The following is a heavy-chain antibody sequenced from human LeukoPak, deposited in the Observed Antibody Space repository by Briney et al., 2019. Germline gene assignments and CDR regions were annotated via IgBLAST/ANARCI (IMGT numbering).Heavy chain of an antibody. CDR2: VDGGGGGT. CDR1: GFTLSSYA. D-gene: IGHD4-23*01. V-gene: IGHV3-23*01. Sequence: GGSLRLSCAASGFTLSSYAMTWVRQAPGRGLEWVSSVDGGGGGTYYADSVKGRFTISRDNAKNSLYLQMNSLRAEDTAVYYCARETYGGNSASFDYWGQGTLVTVSS. CDR3: ARETYGGNSASFDY. J-gene: IGHJ4*02.